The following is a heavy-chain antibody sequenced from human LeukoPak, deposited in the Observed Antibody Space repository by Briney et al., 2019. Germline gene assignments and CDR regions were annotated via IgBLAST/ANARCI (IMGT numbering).Heavy chain of an antibody. CDR1: GFSLTTSGVG. J-gene: IGHJ3*02. V-gene: IGHV2-5*02. CDR2: IYWDDDK. CDR3: AHRRAVGYSTSNTFDI. D-gene: IGHD5-12*01. Sequence: SGPTLVNPTQTLXLTCSFSGFSLTTSGVGVRWIRQPPGKALEWVAVIYWDDDKRYSPSLKSRVTITKDTSKNQVVLTVTNMDPLDTGTYFCAHRRAVGYSTSNTFDIWGPGTMVTVSS.